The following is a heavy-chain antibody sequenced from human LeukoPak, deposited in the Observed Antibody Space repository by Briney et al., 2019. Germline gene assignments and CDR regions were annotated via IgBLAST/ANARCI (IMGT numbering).Heavy chain of an antibody. D-gene: IGHD1-26*01. V-gene: IGHV3-30*12. Sequence: GGSLRLSCVASGFTFSSHDMHWVRQAPGKGLEWVTLILSDGTNKYYTDSVKGRFTISRDNSKKTLYLEMNSLRVEDTAVYYCARTGESHAFDIWGQGTMVTVSS. CDR3: ARTGESHAFDI. CDR1: GFTFSSHD. CDR2: ILSDGTNK. J-gene: IGHJ3*02.